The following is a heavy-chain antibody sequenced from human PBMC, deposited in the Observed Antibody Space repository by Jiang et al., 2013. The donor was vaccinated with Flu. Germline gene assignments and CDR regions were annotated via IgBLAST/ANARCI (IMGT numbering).Heavy chain of an antibody. CDR2: INHSGST. D-gene: IGHD2-15*01. CDR3: ARRVAAYDY. V-gene: IGHV4-34*01. CDR1: GGSFSGYY. Sequence: LLKPSETLSLTCAVYGGSFSGYYWSWIRQPPGKGLEWIGEINHSGSTNYNPSLKSRVTISVDTSKNQFSLKLSSVTAADTAVYYCARRVAAYDYWGQGTLVTVSS. J-gene: IGHJ4*02.